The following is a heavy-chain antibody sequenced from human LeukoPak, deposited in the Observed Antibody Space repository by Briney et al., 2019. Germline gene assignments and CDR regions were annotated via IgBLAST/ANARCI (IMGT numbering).Heavy chain of an antibody. V-gene: IGHV3-64*01. D-gene: IGHD1-26*01. J-gene: IGHJ4*02. Sequence: GGSLRLSCAASGFTFSSYAMHWVRQAPGKGLEYVSAISSNGGSTYYANSVKGRFTISRDNSKNTLYLQMGGLRAEDMAVYYCARDVGPFDYWGQGTLVTVSS. CDR2: ISSNGGST. CDR3: ARDVGPFDY. CDR1: GFTFSSYA.